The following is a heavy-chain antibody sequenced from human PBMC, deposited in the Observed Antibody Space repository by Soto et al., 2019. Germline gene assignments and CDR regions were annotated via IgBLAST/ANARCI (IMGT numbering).Heavy chain of an antibody. CDR3: ARRRAAAGTLTFDY. Sequence: EVQLVESGGGLVKPGGSLRLSCAASGFIFTGYNMNWVRQAPGKGLEWVSSISSGSSYIYYADSVKGRFTISGDNAKNSLYLQMNALRAEDTALYYCARRRAAAGTLTFDYWGQGTRVTVSS. CDR1: GFIFTGYN. D-gene: IGHD6-13*01. J-gene: IGHJ4*02. CDR2: ISSGSSYI. V-gene: IGHV3-21*01.